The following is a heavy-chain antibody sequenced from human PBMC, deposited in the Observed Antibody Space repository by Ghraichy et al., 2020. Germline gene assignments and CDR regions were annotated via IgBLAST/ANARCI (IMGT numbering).Heavy chain of an antibody. CDR2: ISWNSGSI. CDR3: AKTVVGATEFDY. Sequence: GGSLRLSCAASGFTFDDYAMHWVRQAPGKGLEWVSGISWNSGSIGYADSVKGRFTISRDNAKNSLYLQMNSLRAEDTALYYCAKTVVGATEFDYWGQGTLVTVSS. J-gene: IGHJ4*02. CDR1: GFTFDDYA. D-gene: IGHD1-26*01. V-gene: IGHV3-9*01.